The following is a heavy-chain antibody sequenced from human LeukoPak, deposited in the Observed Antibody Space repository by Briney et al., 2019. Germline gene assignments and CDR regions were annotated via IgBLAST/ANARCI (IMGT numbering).Heavy chain of an antibody. CDR3: ARGGDMCWNYIPFSFDY. V-gene: IGHV4-59*11. J-gene: IGHJ4*02. Sequence: SETLSLTCTVSGGSISSHYWSWIRQPPGKGLEWIGYIYYSGSTNYNPSLKSRVTISVDTSKNQFSLKLSSVTAADTAVYYCARGGDMCWNYIPFSFDYWGQGTLVTVSS. CDR2: IYYSGST. D-gene: IGHD1-7*01. CDR1: GGSISSHY.